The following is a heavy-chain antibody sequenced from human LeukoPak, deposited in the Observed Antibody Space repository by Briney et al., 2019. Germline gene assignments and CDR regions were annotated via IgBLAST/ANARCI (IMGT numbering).Heavy chain of an antibody. CDR2: ISYDGSNK. CDR1: GFTFSSYA. V-gene: IGHV3-30*04. J-gene: IGHJ4*02. Sequence: PGGPLRLSCAASGFTFSSYAMHWVRQAPGKGLEWVAVISYDGSNKYYADSVKGRFTISRDNSKNTLYLQMNSLRAEDTAVYYCAISSLRTDYWGQGTLVTVSS. D-gene: IGHD5-12*01. CDR3: AISSLRTDY.